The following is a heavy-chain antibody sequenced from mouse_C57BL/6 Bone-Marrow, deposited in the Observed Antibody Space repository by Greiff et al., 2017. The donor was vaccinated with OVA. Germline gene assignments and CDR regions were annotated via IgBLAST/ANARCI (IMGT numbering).Heavy chain of an antibody. D-gene: IGHD1-1*01. CDR3: ARLYYGIRRYYAMDY. V-gene: IGHV1-64*01. CDR1: GYTFTSYW. Sequence: QVQLQQPGAELVKPGASVKLSCKASGYTFTSYWMHWVKQRPGQGLEWIGMIHPNSGSTNYNEKFKSKAPLTVDKSSSTAYMQLSSLTSEDSAVYYCARLYYGIRRYYAMDYWGQGTSVTVSS. CDR2: IHPNSGST. J-gene: IGHJ4*01.